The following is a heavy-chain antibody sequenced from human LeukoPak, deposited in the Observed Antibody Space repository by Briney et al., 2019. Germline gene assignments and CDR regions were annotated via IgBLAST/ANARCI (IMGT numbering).Heavy chain of an antibody. CDR3: ARADILTGLAQH. D-gene: IGHD3-9*01. J-gene: IGHJ1*01. V-gene: IGHV3-21*01. CDR2: ISSSSSYI. CDR1: GFTFSSYS. Sequence: PGGSLRLSCAASGFTFSSYSMNWVRQAPGKGLEWVSSISSSSSYIYYADSVKGRFTISGDNAKNSLYLQMNSLRAEDTAVYYCARADILTGLAQHWGQGTLVTVSS.